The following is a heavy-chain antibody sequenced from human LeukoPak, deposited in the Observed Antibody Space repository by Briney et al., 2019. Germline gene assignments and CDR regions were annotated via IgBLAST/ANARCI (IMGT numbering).Heavy chain of an antibody. V-gene: IGHV4-61*01. Sequence: SETLSLTCTVSGGSVSSGSYYWSWIRQPPGKGLEWIGYIYYSGSTNYNPSLKSRVTISVDTSKNQFSLKLSSVTAADTAVYYCARGSGRHDYWGQGTLVTVSS. CDR3: ARGSGRHDY. D-gene: IGHD3-10*01. CDR2: IYYSGST. J-gene: IGHJ4*02. CDR1: GGSVSSGSYY.